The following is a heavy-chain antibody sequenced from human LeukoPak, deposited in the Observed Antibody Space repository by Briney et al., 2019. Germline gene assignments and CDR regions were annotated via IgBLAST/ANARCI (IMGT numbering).Heavy chain of an antibody. CDR3: ARHIPYGGSAIDY. CDR2: IYYRRST. V-gene: IGHV4-59*08. Sequence: PSETLSPMRSLDSRSLSPGYRGSVRQPPGRGLELIGYIYYRRSTNYNPSLKSQVTIPVDTPKNQFSLKLSSMTAADTAVYYCARHIPYGGSAIDYWGQGTLVTVSS. CDR1: SRSLSPGY. J-gene: IGHJ4*02. D-gene: IGHD4-23*01.